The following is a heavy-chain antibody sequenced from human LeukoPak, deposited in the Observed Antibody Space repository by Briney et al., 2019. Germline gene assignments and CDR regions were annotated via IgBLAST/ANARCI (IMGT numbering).Heavy chain of an antibody. CDR3: ARRVAEAFDI. J-gene: IGHJ3*02. CDR2: IIPIFGTA. Sequence: ASGKVSCKASGGTYSSYAISWVRQASGQWLEWMGGIIPIFGTANYAQKFQGRVTITADESTSTAYMELSSLRSEDTAVYYCARRVAEAFDIWGQGTMVTVSS. D-gene: IGHD2-21*01. V-gene: IGHV1-69*13. CDR1: GGTYSSYA.